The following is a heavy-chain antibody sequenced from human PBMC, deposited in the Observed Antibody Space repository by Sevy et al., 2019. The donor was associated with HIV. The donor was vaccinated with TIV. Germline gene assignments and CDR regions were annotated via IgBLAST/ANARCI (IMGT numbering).Heavy chain of an antibody. CDR3: TKNTAAAGVGGFDY. V-gene: IGHV3-30*02. J-gene: IGHJ4*02. Sequence: GGSLRLSCSASRFTFSHYGMHWVRQAPGKGLEWVSFIGYDATDEYYADSVKGRFTISRDNSKNTLYLQMNSLRTEDTAVYYCTKNTAAAGVGGFDYWGQRTLVTVSS. CDR1: RFTFSHYG. CDR2: IGYDATDE. D-gene: IGHD6-13*01.